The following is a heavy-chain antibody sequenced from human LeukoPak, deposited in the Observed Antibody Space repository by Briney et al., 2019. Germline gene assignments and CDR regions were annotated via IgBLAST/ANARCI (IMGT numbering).Heavy chain of an antibody. CDR3: ARGRTCIAVAGTGIYYYYGMDV. V-gene: IGHV4-61*01. D-gene: IGHD6-19*01. CDR1: GGSVSSGSYY. J-gene: IGHJ6*02. CDR2: IYYSGST. Sequence: PSETLSLTCTVSGGSVSSGSYYWSWIRQPPGKGLEWIGYIYYSGSTNYNPSLKSRVTISVDTSKNQFSLKLSSVTAADTAVYYCARGRTCIAVAGTGIYYYYGMDVWGQGTTVTVSS.